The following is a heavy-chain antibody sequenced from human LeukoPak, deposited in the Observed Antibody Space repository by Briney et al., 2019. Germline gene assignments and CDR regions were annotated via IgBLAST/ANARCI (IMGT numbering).Heavy chain of an antibody. J-gene: IGHJ4*02. D-gene: IGHD5-12*01. Sequence: GGSLRLSCAASGFTVSSNYMSWVRQAPGKGLEWVSVIYSGDITYYADSVKGRFTIYRDNSKNTLYLQMNSLRAEDTAVYYCTRDWRNLGYDYWGQGTLVTVSS. V-gene: IGHV3-53*01. CDR2: IYSGDIT. CDR3: TRDWRNLGYDY. CDR1: GFTVSSNY.